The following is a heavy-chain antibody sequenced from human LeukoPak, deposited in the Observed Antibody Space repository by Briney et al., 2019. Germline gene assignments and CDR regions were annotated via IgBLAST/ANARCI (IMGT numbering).Heavy chain of an antibody. D-gene: IGHD3-22*01. CDR2: IYPGDSDT. Sequence: GESLKISCKASGYSFTTYWIAWVRQMPGKGLACMGVIYPGDSDTRYSPSFQGQVTISADKSISTAYLQWNSLKASDTAMYYCARLTYYDNSGYLWGQGTLVTVSS. CDR1: GYSFTTYW. J-gene: IGHJ4*02. CDR3: ARLTYYDNSGYL. V-gene: IGHV5-51*01.